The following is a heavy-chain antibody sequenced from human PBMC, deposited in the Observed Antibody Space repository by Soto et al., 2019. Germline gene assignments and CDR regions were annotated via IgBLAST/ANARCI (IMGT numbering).Heavy chain of an antibody. V-gene: IGHV3-33*01. D-gene: IGHD6-6*01. CDR2: IWYDGSNK. CDR3: ARDSGIAARPDPIPGDSPGFDY. CDR1: GFTFSSYG. J-gene: IGHJ4*02. Sequence: PGGSLRLSCAASGFTFSSYGMHWVRQAPGKGLEWVSVIWYDGSNKYYADSVKGRFTISRDNSKNTLYLQMNSLRAEDTAVYYCARDSGIAARPDPIPGDSPGFDYWGQGTLVTVSS.